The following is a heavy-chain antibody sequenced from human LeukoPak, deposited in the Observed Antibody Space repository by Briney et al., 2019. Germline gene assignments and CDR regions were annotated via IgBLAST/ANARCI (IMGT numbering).Heavy chain of an antibody. CDR3: ARARREYHHHDAFDI. CDR1: GGTFSSYA. J-gene: IGHJ3*02. Sequence: GSSVKVSCKASGGTFSSYAISWVRQAPGQGLEWMGGIIPIFGTANYAQKFQGRVTITADESTSTAYMELSSLRSEDTAVYYCARARREYHHHDAFDIWGQGTMVTVSS. CDR2: IIPIFGTA. D-gene: IGHD2-2*01. V-gene: IGHV1-69*01.